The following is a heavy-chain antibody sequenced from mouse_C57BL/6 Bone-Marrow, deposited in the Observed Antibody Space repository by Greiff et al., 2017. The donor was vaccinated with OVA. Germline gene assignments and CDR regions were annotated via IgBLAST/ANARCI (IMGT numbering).Heavy chain of an antibody. CDR3: ARHRYGSSNWYFDV. Sequence: EVQRVESGGDLVKPGGSLKLSCAASGFTFSSYGMSWVRQTPDKRLEWVATISSGGSYTYYPDSVKGRFTISRDNAKNTLYLQMSSLKSEDTAMYYCARHRYGSSNWYFDVWGTGTTVTVSS. D-gene: IGHD1-1*01. CDR2: ISSGGSYT. V-gene: IGHV5-6*01. J-gene: IGHJ1*03. CDR1: GFTFSSYG.